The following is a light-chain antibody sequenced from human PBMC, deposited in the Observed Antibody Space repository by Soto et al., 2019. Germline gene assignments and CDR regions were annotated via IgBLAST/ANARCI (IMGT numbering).Light chain of an antibody. Sequence: AIRMTQSPSSLSASTGDRVTITCRASQGISSYLAWYQQKPWKAPKLLIYAASTLQSGVPSRFSGSGSGTGFTLTISCLQSEDFATYYYQQYYSYPQTFAQGTKVEIK. V-gene: IGKV1-8*01. CDR2: AAS. CDR3: QQYYSYPQT. CDR1: QGISSY. J-gene: IGKJ1*01.